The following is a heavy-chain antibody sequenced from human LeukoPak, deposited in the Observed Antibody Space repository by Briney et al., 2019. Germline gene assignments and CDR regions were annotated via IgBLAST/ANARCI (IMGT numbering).Heavy chain of an antibody. CDR3: AKDYVWGSYRFMSHYYFDY. CDR2: ISGSGGST. V-gene: IGHV3-23*01. J-gene: IGHJ4*02. Sequence: PGGSLRLSCAASGFTFSSYAMSWVRQAPGKGLEWVSAISGSGGSTYYADSVKGRFTISRDNSKNTLYLQMNSLRAKDTAVYYCAKDYVWGSYRFMSHYYFDYWGQGTLVTVSS. D-gene: IGHD3-16*02. CDR1: GFTFSSYA.